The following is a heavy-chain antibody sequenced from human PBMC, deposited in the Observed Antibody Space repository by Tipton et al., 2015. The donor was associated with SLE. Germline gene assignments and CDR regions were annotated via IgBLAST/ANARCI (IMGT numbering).Heavy chain of an antibody. CDR2: IIPIFGTA. CDR1: GGTFSSYA. D-gene: IGHD2-2*01. CDR3: ARERGGYCSSTSCSGAFDI. Sequence: QSGAEVKKPGSSVKVSCKASGGTFSSYAISWVRQAPGQGLEWMGGIIPIFGTANYAQKFQGRVTITTDESTSTAYMELSSLRSEDTAVYYCARERGGYCSSTSCSGAFDIWGQGTMVTVSS. V-gene: IGHV1-69*05. J-gene: IGHJ3*02.